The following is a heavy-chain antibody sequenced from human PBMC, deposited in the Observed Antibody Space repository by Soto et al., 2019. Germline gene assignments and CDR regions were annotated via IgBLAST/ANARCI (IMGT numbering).Heavy chain of an antibody. CDR3: ARGPGVVVPAAGNNWFDP. V-gene: IGHV4-34*01. J-gene: IGHJ5*02. CDR2: INHSGST. Sequence: SETLSLTCAVYGGSFSGYYWSWIRQPPGKGLEWIGEINHSGSTNYNPSLKSRVTISVDTSKNQFSLKLSSVTAADTAVYYCARGPGVVVPAAGNNWFDPWGQGTLVTVSS. CDR1: GGSFSGYY. D-gene: IGHD2-2*01.